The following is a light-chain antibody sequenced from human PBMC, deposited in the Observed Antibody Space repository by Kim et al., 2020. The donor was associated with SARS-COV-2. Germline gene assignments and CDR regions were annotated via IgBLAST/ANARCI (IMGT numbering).Light chain of an antibody. CDR3: QHYGSSPPLI. J-gene: IGKJ4*01. Sequence: SPGEGATPACRASQSVSSNYLVWYQQRPGQAPRLLIYGASSRATGIPDRFSASGSGTDFTLTISRLEPEDFAVYYCQHYGSSPPLIFGGGTKLEI. CDR1: QSVSSNY. CDR2: GAS. V-gene: IGKV3-20*01.